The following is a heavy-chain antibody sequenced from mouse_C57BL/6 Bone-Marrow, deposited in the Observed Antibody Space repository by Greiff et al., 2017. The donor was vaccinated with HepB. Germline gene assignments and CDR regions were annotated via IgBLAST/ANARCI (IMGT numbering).Heavy chain of an antibody. V-gene: IGHV1-4*01. CDR3: ARSLITDAMDY. CDR1: GYTFTSYT. CDR2: INPSSGYT. D-gene: IGHD1-1*01. Sequence: QVQLQQSGAELARPGASVKMSCKASGYTFTSYTMHWVKQRPGQGLERIGYINPSSGYTKYNQKFKDKATLTADKSSSTAYMQLSSLTSEDSAVYYCARSLITDAMDYWGQGTSVTVSS. J-gene: IGHJ4*01.